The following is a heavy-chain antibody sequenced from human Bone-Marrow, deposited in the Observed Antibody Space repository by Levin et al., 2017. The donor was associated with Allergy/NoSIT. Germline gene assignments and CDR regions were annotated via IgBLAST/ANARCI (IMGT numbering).Heavy chain of an antibody. D-gene: IGHD5-18*01. J-gene: IGHJ2*01. V-gene: IGHV3-9*01. Sequence: GGSLRLSCAASGFKFDDYALHWVRQVPGQGLEWVSGISWNSGDIGHADSVKGRFTVSRDNAKSSLYLQMNSLRADDTGLYFCAKEDIYGSWYFDLWGRGTLVTVSS. CDR2: ISWNSGDI. CDR1: GFKFDDYA. CDR3: AKEDIYGSWYFDL.